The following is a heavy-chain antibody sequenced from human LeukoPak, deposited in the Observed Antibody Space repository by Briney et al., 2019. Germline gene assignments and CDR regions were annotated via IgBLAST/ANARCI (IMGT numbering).Heavy chain of an antibody. CDR1: GFTFSRYG. CDR3: AKSSGVDV. Sequence: GGSLRLSCAASGFTFSRYGMSWVRAAPGEGLEWVSAISGSGGSTYYADSVKGRFNISRDNSNNTLYLQMNSLRAEDTAVYYCAKSSGVDVWGKGTTVTISS. D-gene: IGHD3-10*01. CDR2: ISGSGGST. V-gene: IGHV3-23*01. J-gene: IGHJ6*04.